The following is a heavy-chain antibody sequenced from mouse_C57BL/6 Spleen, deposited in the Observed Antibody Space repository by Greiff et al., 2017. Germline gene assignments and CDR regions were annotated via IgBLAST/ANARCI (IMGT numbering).Heavy chain of an antibody. Sequence: VQLQQPGAELVKPGASVKLSCKASGYTYTSYWMHWVKQRPGRGLEWIGRIDPNSGGTKYNEKFKSKATLTVDKPSSTAYMQLSSLTSEDSAVYYCASDYYGSSYVWFAYWGQGTLVTVSA. J-gene: IGHJ3*01. CDR3: ASDYYGSSYVWFAY. CDR1: GYTYTSYW. CDR2: IDPNSGGT. V-gene: IGHV1-72*01. D-gene: IGHD1-1*01.